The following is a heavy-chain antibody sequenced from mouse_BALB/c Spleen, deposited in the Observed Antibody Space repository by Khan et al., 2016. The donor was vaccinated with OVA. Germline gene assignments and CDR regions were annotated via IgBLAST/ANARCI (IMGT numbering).Heavy chain of an antibody. D-gene: IGHD1-1*01. J-gene: IGHJ2*01. Sequence: QVQLQQSGAELAKPGASVKMSCKASGYTFINYWILWVKQRPGQGLEWIGYINPSTAYTEHNQNFKDKATLTADKSSSTAYMQLSSLTPEDSAVYYCARRGLRWDFAYWGHGTTLTVSS. CDR3: ARRGLRWDFAY. V-gene: IGHV1-7*01. CDR1: GYTFINYW. CDR2: INPSTAYT.